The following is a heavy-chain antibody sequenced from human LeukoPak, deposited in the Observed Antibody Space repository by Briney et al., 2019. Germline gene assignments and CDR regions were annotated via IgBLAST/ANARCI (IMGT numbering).Heavy chain of an antibody. J-gene: IGHJ5*02. CDR3: ASHSSSWYNWFDP. V-gene: IGHV1-2*02. D-gene: IGHD6-13*01. CDR2: INPNSGGT. Sequence: ASVKVSCKASGFTFTGYYMHWVRQAPGQGLEWMGWINPNSGGTNYAQKFQGRVTMTRDTSITTAYMELTSLRSDDTAVYYCASHSSSWYNWFDPWGQGTLVTVSS. CDR1: GFTFTGYY.